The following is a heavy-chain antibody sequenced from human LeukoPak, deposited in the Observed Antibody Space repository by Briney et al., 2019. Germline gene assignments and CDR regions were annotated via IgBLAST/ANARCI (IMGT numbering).Heavy chain of an antibody. CDR1: GFTFSSYA. J-gene: IGHJ5*02. V-gene: IGHV3-23*01. Sequence: GGSLRLSCAASGFTFSSYAMSWVRQAPGKGLEWVSGISGSDGSTYYADSVKGRFTISRDYSKNTLYVQMNSLRAEDTAVYYCAKARGFCSGGSCYNPFDPWGQGTLATVSS. CDR3: AKARGFCSGGSCYNPFDP. CDR2: ISGSDGST. D-gene: IGHD2-15*01.